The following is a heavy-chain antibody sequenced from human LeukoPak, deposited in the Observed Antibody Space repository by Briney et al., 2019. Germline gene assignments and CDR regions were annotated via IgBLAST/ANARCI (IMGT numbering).Heavy chain of an antibody. CDR2: IYYGGYT. CDR1: GGSNSSNNCY. J-gene: IGHJ4*02. Sequence: SETLSLTCTVSGGSNSSNNCYWGWIRQPPGKGLEWIGSIYYGGYTYYNPSLKSRVTISVDTSKNQFSLKLSSVTAADTAIYYCQSRFLEWLLDYWGQGTLVTVSS. D-gene: IGHD3-3*01. V-gene: IGHV4-39*01. CDR3: QSRFLEWLLDY.